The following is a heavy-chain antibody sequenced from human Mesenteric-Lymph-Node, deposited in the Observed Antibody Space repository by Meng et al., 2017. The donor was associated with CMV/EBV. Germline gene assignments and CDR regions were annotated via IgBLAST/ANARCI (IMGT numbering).Heavy chain of an antibody. D-gene: IGHD3-9*01. CDR2: IYYSGSA. V-gene: IGHV4-30-4*08. Sequence: SETLSLTCTVSGGSISSGDYYWSWIRQPPGKGLEWIGYIYYSGSAYYNPSLKSRVTLSVDTSKNQFSLKLSSVTAADTAVYYCARGVRDYDIFSFDYWGQGTLVTVSS. J-gene: IGHJ4*02. CDR3: ARGVRDYDIFSFDY. CDR1: GGSISSGDYY.